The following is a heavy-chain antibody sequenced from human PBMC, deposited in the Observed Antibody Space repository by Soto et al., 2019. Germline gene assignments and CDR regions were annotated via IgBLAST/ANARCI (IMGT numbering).Heavy chain of an antibody. Sequence: QVQLVESGGGVVQPGRSLRLSCAASGFTFSIYAMHWVRQAPGKGLEWVAVISYDGNKKYYADSVKGRFTISRDNSKNTLYLQMTSLRAEDTAVYYCARYKGGAPISWFYHWGQGTLVTVSS. CDR1: GFTFSIYA. D-gene: IGHD5-12*01. J-gene: IGHJ5*02. CDR2: ISYDGNKK. CDR3: ARYKGGAPISWFYH. V-gene: IGHV3-30-3*01.